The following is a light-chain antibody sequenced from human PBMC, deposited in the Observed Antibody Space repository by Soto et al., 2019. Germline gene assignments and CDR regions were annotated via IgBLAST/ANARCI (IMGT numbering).Light chain of an antibody. CDR1: QDIGTD. Sequence: DIQMTQSPSTLSASVSDRVTITCRASQDIGTDLGWYQQKPGKAPERLIYEASVLQSGVPSRFSGSGSGTEFTLTISSLQPDDFATYYCQXXXXYSPERTFGQGTKVDI. CDR2: EAS. CDR3: QXXXXYSPERT. V-gene: IGKV1-17*01. J-gene: IGKJ1*01.